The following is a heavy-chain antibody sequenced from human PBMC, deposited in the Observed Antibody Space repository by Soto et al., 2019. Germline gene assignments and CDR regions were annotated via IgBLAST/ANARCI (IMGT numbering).Heavy chain of an antibody. CDR3: AKDRGEEGLKFLEWFGGMDV. CDR2: IKSDGTT. D-gene: IGHD3-3*01. V-gene: IGHV3-74*01. Sequence: GGSLRLSCAASGFSVSNYWINWVRQAPGKGLVWVSHIKSDGTTSYADSVEGRFTVSRDDAKNTFYLQMNGLRAEDTAVYYCAKDRGEEGLKFLEWFGGMDVWGHGTTVTVYS. CDR1: GFSVSNYW. J-gene: IGHJ6*02.